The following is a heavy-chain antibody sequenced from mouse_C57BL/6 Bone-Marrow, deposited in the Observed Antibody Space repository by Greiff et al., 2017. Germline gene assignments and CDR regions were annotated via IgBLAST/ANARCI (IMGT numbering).Heavy chain of an antibody. CDR2: LYPGSGNT. Sequence: QVQLQQSGAELVRPGASVKLSCTASGYTFTDYYINWVKQRPGQGLEWIARLYPGSGNTYYNEKFKGKATLTAEKSSSTAYMQLSSLTSEDSAVYFCARRTGRDYYAMDYWGQGTSVTVSS. J-gene: IGHJ4*01. CDR3: ARRTGRDYYAMDY. CDR1: GYTFTDYY. D-gene: IGHD4-1*01. V-gene: IGHV1-76*01.